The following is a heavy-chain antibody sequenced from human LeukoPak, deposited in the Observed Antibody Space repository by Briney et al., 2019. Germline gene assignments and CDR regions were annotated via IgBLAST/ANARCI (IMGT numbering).Heavy chain of an antibody. CDR1: GYSISSGCY. CDR2: VHQSGAT. D-gene: IGHD2-21*02. J-gene: IGHJ5*02. V-gene: IGHV4-38-2*02. CDR3: ARGSFVTPWFDP. Sequence: SETLSLTCNVSGYSISSGCYWGWIRQPPGKGLEWTATVHQSGATNYNPSLKSRVTISVDTSKNQFSLKLSSVTAADTAVYYCARGSFVTPWFDPWGQGTLVTVSS.